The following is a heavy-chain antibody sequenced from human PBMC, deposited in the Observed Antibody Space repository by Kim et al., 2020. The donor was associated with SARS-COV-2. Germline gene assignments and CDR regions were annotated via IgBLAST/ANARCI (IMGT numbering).Heavy chain of an antibody. CDR1: GFTFNKYW. Sequence: AAFGFTFNKYWMHWVRQAPGKGLVWVSRINSDGSATSYADSVKGRFSISRDNAKNTLYLQMNSLRAEDTAIYYCARTGRLSQFDSWGQGTLAT. CDR3: ARTGRLSQFDS. CDR2: INSDGSAT. D-gene: IGHD3-16*02. V-gene: IGHV3-74*01. J-gene: IGHJ4*02.